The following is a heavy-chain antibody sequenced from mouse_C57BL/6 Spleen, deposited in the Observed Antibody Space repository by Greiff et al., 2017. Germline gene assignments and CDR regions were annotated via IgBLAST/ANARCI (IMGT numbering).Heavy chain of an antibody. Sequence: VQLQQSGPELVKPGASVKMSCKASGYTFTDYNMHWVKQSHGKSLEWIGYINPNNGGTSYNQKFKGKATLTVNKSSSTAYMELRSLTSEDSAVYYCARSGVTTEDAMDYWGQGTSVTVSS. D-gene: IGHD1-1*01. CDR1: GYTFTDYN. V-gene: IGHV1-22*01. J-gene: IGHJ4*01. CDR2: INPNNGGT. CDR3: ARSGVTTEDAMDY.